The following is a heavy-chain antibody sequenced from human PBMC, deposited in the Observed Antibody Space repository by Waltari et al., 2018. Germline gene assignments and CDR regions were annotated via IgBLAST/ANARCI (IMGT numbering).Heavy chain of an antibody. CDR2: ISYDGSNK. V-gene: IGHV3-30-3*01. CDR1: GFPFSSYA. CDR3: ARESSRQLYFDY. J-gene: IGHJ4*02. Sequence: VQLVESGGGLVQLGGSLRLSCAASGFPFSSYAMPGVRQAPGKGRGWGAVISYDGSNKYYADSVKGRFTISRDNSKNTRYLQMSSLRAEDTAVYYCARESSRQLYFDYWGQGTLVTVSS. D-gene: IGHD6-13*01.